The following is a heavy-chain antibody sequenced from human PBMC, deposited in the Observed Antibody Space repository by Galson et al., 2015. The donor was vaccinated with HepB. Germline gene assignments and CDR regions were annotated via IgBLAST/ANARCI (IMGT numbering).Heavy chain of an antibody. CDR1: GFIFSNYG. J-gene: IGHJ4*02. D-gene: IGHD3-10*01. V-gene: IGHV3-30*18. CDR2: ITYDGSDK. CDR3: TNGKPPSIMRNTMGDSDS. Sequence: SLRLSCATSGFIFSNYGMHWVRPAPGKGLEWVAGITYDGSDKYYAAYVKGRFTVSRDNSKNTLSLEMNSLRAEDTAVYYGTNGKPPSIMRNTMGDSDSWGQGTLVTVSS.